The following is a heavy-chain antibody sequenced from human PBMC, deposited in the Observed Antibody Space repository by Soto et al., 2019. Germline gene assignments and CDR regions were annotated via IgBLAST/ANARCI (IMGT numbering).Heavy chain of an antibody. D-gene: IGHD6-13*01. CDR1: GGSISSSSYY. V-gene: IGHV4-39*01. Sequence: QLQLQESGPGLVKPSETLSLTCTVSGGSISSSSYYWGWIRQPPGKGLEWIGSIYYSGSTYYNPSLKSRVTISVDTSKNQFSLKLSSVTAADTAVYYCARKDIIPGYSSSWYNRHYFDYWGQGTLVTVSS. CDR2: IYYSGST. CDR3: ARKDIIPGYSSSWYNRHYFDY. J-gene: IGHJ4*02.